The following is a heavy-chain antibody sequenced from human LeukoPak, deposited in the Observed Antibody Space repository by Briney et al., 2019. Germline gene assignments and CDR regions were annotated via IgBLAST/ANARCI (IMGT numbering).Heavy chain of an antibody. Sequence: SETLSLTRSVSGGSISSSGYYWGWIRQPPGKGLEWIGYIYYSGSTNYNPSLKSRVTISVDTSKNQFSLKLSSVTAADTAVYYCARVDPDSSSTLEVFDYWGQGTLVTVSS. CDR1: GGSISSSGYY. J-gene: IGHJ4*02. V-gene: IGHV4-61*08. CDR2: IYYSGST. CDR3: ARVDPDSSSTLEVFDY. D-gene: IGHD6-6*01.